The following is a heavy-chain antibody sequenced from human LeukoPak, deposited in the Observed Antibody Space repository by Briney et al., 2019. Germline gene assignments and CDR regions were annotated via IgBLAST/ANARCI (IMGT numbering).Heavy chain of an antibody. CDR3: AKGEDDFWSGPPFDP. J-gene: IGHJ5*02. Sequence: GGSLRLSCAASGFTFSSYAMSWVRQAPGKGLEWVSAISGSGGSTYYADSVKGRFTISRDNSENTLYLQMNSLRAEDTAVYYCAKGEDDFWSGPPFDPWGQGTLVTVSS. CDR2: ISGSGGST. CDR1: GFTFSSYA. D-gene: IGHD3-3*01. V-gene: IGHV3-23*01.